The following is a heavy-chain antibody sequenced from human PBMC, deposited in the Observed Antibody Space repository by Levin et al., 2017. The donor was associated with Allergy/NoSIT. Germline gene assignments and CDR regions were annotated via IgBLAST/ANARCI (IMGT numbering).Heavy chain of an antibody. Sequence: GGSLRLSCEGSGFTFSNFTWNWVRQAPRKGLEWVSSISSSSSYINYADSVKGRFTISRDNAKKSLYLQINSLRAEDTALYYCASRLSTTGGLDVWGRGTTVTVSS. CDR1: GFTFSNFT. V-gene: IGHV3-21*01. J-gene: IGHJ6*02. D-gene: IGHD1-1*01. CDR3: ASRLSTTGGLDV. CDR2: ISSSSSYI.